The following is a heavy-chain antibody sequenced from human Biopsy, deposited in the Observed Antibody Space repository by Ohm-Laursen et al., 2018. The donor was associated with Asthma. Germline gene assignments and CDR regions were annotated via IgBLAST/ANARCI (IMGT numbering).Heavy chain of an antibody. V-gene: IGHV3-30*03. Sequence: SLRLSCTASGFVFSQSGMHWVRRAPGKGLEWVALISSDGHNKYYKDSVKGRFTISRDNSKLRLYLEINSLRVEDSAVYYCARESGQDSGGTGAFDRWGQGIMVAVPS. CDR2: ISSDGHNK. D-gene: IGHD4-23*01. J-gene: IGHJ3*02. CDR1: GFVFSQSG. CDR3: ARESGQDSGGTGAFDR.